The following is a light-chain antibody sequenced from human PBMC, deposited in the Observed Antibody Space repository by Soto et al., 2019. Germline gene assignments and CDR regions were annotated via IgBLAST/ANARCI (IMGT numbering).Light chain of an antibody. Sequence: ALTQPASVSGSPGQSITISCTGTSSDVGGYNYVSWYQQHPGKAPKFMIYDVSNRPSGVSNRFSGSKSGNTASLTISGLQAEGEADYYCSSYTTSNTRQIVFGTGTKVTVL. CDR3: SSYTTSNTRQIV. CDR1: SSDVGGYNY. CDR2: DVS. V-gene: IGLV2-14*01. J-gene: IGLJ1*01.